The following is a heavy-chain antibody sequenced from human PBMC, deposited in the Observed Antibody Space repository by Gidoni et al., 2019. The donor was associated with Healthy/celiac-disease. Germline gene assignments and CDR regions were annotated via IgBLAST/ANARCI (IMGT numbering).Heavy chain of an antibody. J-gene: IGHJ6*02. Sequence: QVTLKESGPVLVKHTETLTLTCTVSGFSLSNARMGVSWIRQPQGKALEWLAHIFSNEEKSYSTSLKSRLTISTDTSKSQLVLTMTNMDPVDTATYYCARMKRGYSYGYDYYYYGMDVWGQGTTVTVSS. CDR3: ARMKRGYSYGYDYYYYGMDV. CDR1: GFSLSNARMG. CDR2: IFSNEEK. D-gene: IGHD5-18*01. V-gene: IGHV2-26*01.